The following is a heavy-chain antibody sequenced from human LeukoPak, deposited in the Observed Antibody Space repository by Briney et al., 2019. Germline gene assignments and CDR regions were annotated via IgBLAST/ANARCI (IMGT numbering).Heavy chain of an antibody. CDR2: IIPIFGTA. V-gene: IGHV1-69*13. CDR3: ARVLDYDFWSGYHAIYYYYGMDV. J-gene: IGHJ6*02. Sequence: SVKVSCTASGGTFSSYAISWVRQAPGQGLEWMGGIIPIFGTANYAQKFQGRVTITADESTSTAYMELSSLRSEDTAVYYCARVLDYDFWSGYHAIYYYYGMDVWGQGTTVTVSS. CDR1: GGTFSSYA. D-gene: IGHD3-3*01.